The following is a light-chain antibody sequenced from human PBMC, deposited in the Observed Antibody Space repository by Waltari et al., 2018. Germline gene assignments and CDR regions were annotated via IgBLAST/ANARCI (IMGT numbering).Light chain of an antibody. CDR3: QQYGNLPYT. V-gene: IGKV1-33*01. Sequence: DIQMTQSPSSLSTSVGERVTITCQASQAINVYLNWYQQKPGEAPKLLIYDAFNLEKGVPSRFSGSGSETDFTFTISSLQPEDIATYYCQQYGNLPYTFGQGTQLEI. CDR2: DAF. CDR1: QAINVY. J-gene: IGKJ2*01.